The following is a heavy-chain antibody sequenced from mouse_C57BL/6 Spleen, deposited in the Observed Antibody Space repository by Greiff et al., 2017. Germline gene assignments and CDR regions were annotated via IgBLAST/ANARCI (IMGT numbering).Heavy chain of an antibody. Sequence: EVKLMESGGGLVQPGGSMNLTCAASGFTFSDAWVDWVRQSPEKGLEWVAEIRNKANTHATYYAESVKGRFTSSRDDSKRNVYLQMNSLRAEDTGIYYSTRSLYAMDYWGQGTSVTVSS. CDR3: TRSLYAMDY. V-gene: IGHV6-6*01. CDR1: GFTFSDAW. J-gene: IGHJ4*01. CDR2: IRNKANTHAT.